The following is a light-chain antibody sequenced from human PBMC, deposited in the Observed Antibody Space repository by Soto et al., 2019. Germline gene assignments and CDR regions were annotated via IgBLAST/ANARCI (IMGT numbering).Light chain of an antibody. Sequence: IVLTQSPATLSLSPGERATLSCRASKSVSSYLAWYQQKPGQAPRHLIYDASNRATGIPARFSGSRSVTDFALTISSLEPEDFAVYYCQQRSNWPLTFGGGTKLEIK. CDR1: KSVSSY. CDR2: DAS. CDR3: QQRSNWPLT. V-gene: IGKV3-11*01. J-gene: IGKJ4*01.